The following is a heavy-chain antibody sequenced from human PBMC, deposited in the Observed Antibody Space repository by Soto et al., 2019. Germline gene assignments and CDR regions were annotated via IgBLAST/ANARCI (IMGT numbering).Heavy chain of an antibody. V-gene: IGHV4-31*03. D-gene: IGHD1-26*01. J-gene: IGHJ4*02. Sequence: QVQLQESGPGLVKPSQTLSLTCTVSGGSINNAAYYWSWVRRHPGEGLEWIGYVFHTGTTYYNASLKSRVTISVDTSNNQFSQKLNSVTGADTAIYYCATIERIAWGFDQWGQGTLVTVSS. CDR3: ATIERIAWGFDQ. CDR1: GGSINNAAYY. CDR2: VFHTGTT.